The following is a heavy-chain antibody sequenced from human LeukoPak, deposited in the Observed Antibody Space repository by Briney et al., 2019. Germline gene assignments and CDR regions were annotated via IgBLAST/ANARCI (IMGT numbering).Heavy chain of an antibody. V-gene: IGHV3-30*02. CDR2: IRYDGSNK. D-gene: IGHD6-13*01. Sequence: GGSPRLSCAASGFTFSSYGMHWVRQAPGKGLEWVAFIRYDGSNKFYADSVKGRFTISRDNSKNTLYLQMDNLRGDDTAIYYCASSNPAGSSWRPFDNWGQGTLVTVSS. CDR3: ASSNPAGSSWRPFDN. CDR1: GFTFSSYG. J-gene: IGHJ4*02.